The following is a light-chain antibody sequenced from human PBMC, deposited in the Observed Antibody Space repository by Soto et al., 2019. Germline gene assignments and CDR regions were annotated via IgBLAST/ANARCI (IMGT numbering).Light chain of an antibody. Sequence: DIQMTQSPSTLSASVGDRVTITCRASRSISSWLAWYQQKPGKAPKLLIYKASSLESGVPSRFSGSGSGTEFTLTISSLQPDDFATYYCQQYNSYWGYTFGQGTKLEIK. CDR3: QQYNSYWGYT. CDR2: KAS. J-gene: IGKJ2*01. V-gene: IGKV1-5*03. CDR1: RSISSW.